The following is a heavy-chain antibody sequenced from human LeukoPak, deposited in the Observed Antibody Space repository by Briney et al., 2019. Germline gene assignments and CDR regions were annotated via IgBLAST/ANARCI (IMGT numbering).Heavy chain of an antibody. CDR2: ISYDGSNK. Sequence: GGSLRLSCEASGFTVSSNYMSWVRQAPGKGLEWVAIISYDGSNKYYADSVKGRFTISRDNSKNTLYLQMNSLRAEDTAVYYCARLGSHPLLWFGESLLGGQGTLVTVSS. J-gene: IGHJ4*02. CDR3: ARLGSHPLLWFGESLL. CDR1: GFTVSSNY. V-gene: IGHV3-30*03. D-gene: IGHD3-10*01.